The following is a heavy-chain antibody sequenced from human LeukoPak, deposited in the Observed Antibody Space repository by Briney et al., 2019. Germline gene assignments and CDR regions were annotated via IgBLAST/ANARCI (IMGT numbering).Heavy chain of an antibody. CDR1: GFTFSSYA. J-gene: IGHJ6*02. CDR2: ISGGGDST. Sequence: HTGGSLRLSCAAPGFTFSSYAMNWVRQAPGKGLEWVSAISGGGDSTYYADSVRGRFTISRDNSKNTLYLQMNSLRAEDTAVYYCARYMVRGVTTYYYGMDVWGQGTTVTVSS. D-gene: IGHD3-10*01. V-gene: IGHV3-23*01. CDR3: ARYMVRGVTTYYYGMDV.